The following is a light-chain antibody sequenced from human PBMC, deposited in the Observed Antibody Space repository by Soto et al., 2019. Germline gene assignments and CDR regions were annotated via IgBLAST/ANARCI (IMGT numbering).Light chain of an antibody. Sequence: ETVMTQSPATLSVSPGERATLSCRASQSVSSNLAWYQQKPGQAPRLLIHGASTRATGIPARFSGSGSGTEFTLTISSLQSEDFAVYYCQQYNDWPPKYTFGQGTKVDIK. CDR1: QSVSSN. CDR3: QQYNDWPPKYT. V-gene: IGKV3-15*01. J-gene: IGKJ2*01. CDR2: GAS.